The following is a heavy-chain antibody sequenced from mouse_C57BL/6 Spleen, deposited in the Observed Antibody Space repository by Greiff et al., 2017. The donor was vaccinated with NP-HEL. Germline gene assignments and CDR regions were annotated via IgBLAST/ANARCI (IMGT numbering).Heavy chain of an antibody. Sequence: QVQLQQSGAELVRPGASVTLSCKASGYTFTDYEMHWVKQTPVHGLEWIGAIDPETGGTAYNQKFKGKAILTADKSSSTAYMELRSLTSEDSAVYYCTRSTMVWNWYFDVWGTGTTVTVSS. V-gene: IGHV1-15*01. J-gene: IGHJ1*03. CDR3: TRSTMVWNWYFDV. D-gene: IGHD2-2*01. CDR2: IDPETGGT. CDR1: GYTFTDYE.